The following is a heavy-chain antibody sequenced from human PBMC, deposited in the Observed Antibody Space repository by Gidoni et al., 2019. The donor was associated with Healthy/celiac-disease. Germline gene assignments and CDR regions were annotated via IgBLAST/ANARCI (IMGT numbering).Heavy chain of an antibody. CDR2: MNPNSVNT. Sequence: QLQLVQSGAEVKKPGASVKVSCKSSEYTFTSYDINLVRQATGQGLEWRGWMNPNSVNTGYVQKFQGRVTMTRITSISTVYMELSSLRSEDTAVYYCARSAWIIAAAGTYYYYGMDVWGKGTTVTVSS. CDR1: EYTFTSYD. J-gene: IGHJ6*04. D-gene: IGHD6-13*01. CDR3: ARSAWIIAAAGTYYYYGMDV. V-gene: IGHV1-8*01.